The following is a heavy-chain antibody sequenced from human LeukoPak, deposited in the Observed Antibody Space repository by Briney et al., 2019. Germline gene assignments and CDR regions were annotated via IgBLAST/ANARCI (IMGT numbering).Heavy chain of an antibody. D-gene: IGHD6-6*01. CDR1: GDSLSSSTCN. Sequence: PSETLSLTCKVSGDSLSSSTCNWSWIRQPPGKGLEWIGYISQSGNSYFTPSLKSRATISVDRSKNQFSLTLTSVTAADTAVYYCARWSGSVTARNYYYYMDVWGEGTTVTVSS. J-gene: IGHJ6*03. CDR3: ARWSGSVTARNYYYYMDV. CDR2: ISQSGNS. V-gene: IGHV4-30-2*01.